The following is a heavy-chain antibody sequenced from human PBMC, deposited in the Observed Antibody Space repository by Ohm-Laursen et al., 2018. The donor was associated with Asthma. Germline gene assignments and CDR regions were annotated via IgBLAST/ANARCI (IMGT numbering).Heavy chain of an antibody. Sequence: SVTVSCKASGYTFTSYAMHWVRQAPGQRLEWMGWINAGNGNTKYSQKFQGRVTITRDTSASTAYMELSSLRSEDTAVYYCARSGSGWYINYFDYWGQGTLVTVSS. V-gene: IGHV1-3*01. CDR3: ARSGSGWYINYFDY. CDR1: GYTFTSYA. CDR2: INAGNGNT. J-gene: IGHJ4*02. D-gene: IGHD6-19*01.